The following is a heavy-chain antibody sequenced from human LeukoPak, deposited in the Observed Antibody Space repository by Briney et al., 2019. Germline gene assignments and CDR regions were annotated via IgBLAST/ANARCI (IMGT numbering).Heavy chain of an antibody. J-gene: IGHJ4*02. CDR1: GGSISSSSYY. V-gene: IGHV4-39*07. Sequence: SETLSLTCTVSGGSISSSSYYWGWIRQPPGKGLEWIGSIYYSGSTYYNPSLKSRLTISLDTSKTQFSLKLSSVTAADTAVYYCARAIMITFGEVYYFDYWGQGTLVTVSS. CDR3: ARAIMITFGEVYYFDY. D-gene: IGHD3-16*01. CDR2: IYYSGST.